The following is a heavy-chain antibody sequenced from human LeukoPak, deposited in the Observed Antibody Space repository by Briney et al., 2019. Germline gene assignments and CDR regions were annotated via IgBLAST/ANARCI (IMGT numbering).Heavy chain of an antibody. Sequence: KPSETLSLTCTVSGGSISSYYWSWIRQPPGKGLEWIGSIYYSGSTYYNPSLKSRVTISVDTSKNQFSLKLSSVTAADTAVYNCARVMLWFGESPIHFKTWGQGTLVTVPS. V-gene: IGHV4-59*05. CDR2: IYYSGST. CDR1: GGSISSYY. J-gene: IGHJ4*02. D-gene: IGHD3-10*01. CDR3: ARVMLWFGESPIHFKT.